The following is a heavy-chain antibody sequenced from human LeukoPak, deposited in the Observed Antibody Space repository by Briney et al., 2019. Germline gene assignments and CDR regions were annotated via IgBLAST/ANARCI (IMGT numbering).Heavy chain of an antibody. V-gene: IGHV3-9*01. CDR2: ISWNSGSI. Sequence: GRSLRLSCAASGFTFDDYAMHWVRQAPGKGLEWVPGISWNSGSIGYADSVKGRFTISRDNAKNSLYLQMNSLRAEDTALYYCAKDRDYYDSSGPLDYWGQGTLVTVSS. D-gene: IGHD3-22*01. CDR3: AKDRDYYDSSGPLDY. J-gene: IGHJ4*02. CDR1: GFTFDDYA.